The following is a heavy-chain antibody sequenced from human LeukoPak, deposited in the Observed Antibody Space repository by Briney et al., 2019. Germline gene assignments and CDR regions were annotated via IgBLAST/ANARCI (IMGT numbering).Heavy chain of an antibody. CDR1: GYTFTSYH. D-gene: IGHD3-16*01. J-gene: IGHJ4*02. V-gene: IGHV1-46*01. Sequence: ASVKVSCKASGYTFTSYHLHWVRQAPGQGLEWMGIINSSGGSTTYAQKFQGRVTMTRETSTSTVYMELSSLRSEDTAVYYCARNPLSLRGVDSWGQGALVTVSS. CDR3: ARNPLSLRGVDS. CDR2: INSSGGST.